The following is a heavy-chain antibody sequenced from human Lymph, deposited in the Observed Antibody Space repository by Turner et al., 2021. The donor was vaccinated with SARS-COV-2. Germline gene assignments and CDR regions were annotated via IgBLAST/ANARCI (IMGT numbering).Heavy chain of an antibody. CDR3: ARDPPIQIWVDYFYYGMDV. D-gene: IGHD5-18*01. CDR1: GYTFTSYY. CDR2: INPSGGST. V-gene: IGHV1-46*01. Sequence: QVQLVQSGAEVKKPRASVQVSCKASGYTFTSYYMHWVRQAPGQGLEWMGIINPSGGSTSYAQKFQGRVTMTRDTSTSTVYMELSSLRSEDTAVYYCARDPPIQIWVDYFYYGMDVWGQGTTVTVSS. J-gene: IGHJ6*02.